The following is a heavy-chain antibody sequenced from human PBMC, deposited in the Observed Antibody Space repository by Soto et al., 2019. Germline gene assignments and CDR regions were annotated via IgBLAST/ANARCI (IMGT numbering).Heavy chain of an antibody. CDR1: GGSLSDYF. CDR3: ARANIVVVPERGYYFDY. D-gene: IGHD2-2*01. V-gene: IGHV4-34*09. Sequence: SETLSLTCVVSGGSLSDYFWSWIRQPPGMGLEWIGEINHLGSTNYNPSLKSRVTISVDTSKNQFSLKLSSVTAADTAVYYCARANIVVVPERGYYFDYWGQGTLVTVSS. CDR2: INHLGST. J-gene: IGHJ4*02.